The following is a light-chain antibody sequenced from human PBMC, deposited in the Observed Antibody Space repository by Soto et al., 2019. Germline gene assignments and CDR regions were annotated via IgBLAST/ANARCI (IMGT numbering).Light chain of an antibody. Sequence: EIVLTQSPGTLSLSPGERATLSCRASQSVSSSYLAWYQQRPGQAPRLLIYGASSRAPGIPDRFSGSGSGTDFTLTISRLEPEDFAVYYCQQYGSSPPMYTFGQGTKLEIK. CDR3: QQYGSSPPMYT. CDR1: QSVSSSY. CDR2: GAS. J-gene: IGKJ2*01. V-gene: IGKV3-20*01.